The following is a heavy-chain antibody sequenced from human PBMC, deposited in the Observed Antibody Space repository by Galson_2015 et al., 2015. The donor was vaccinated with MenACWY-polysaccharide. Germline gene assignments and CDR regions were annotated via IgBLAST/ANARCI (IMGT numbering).Heavy chain of an antibody. CDR3: ARDVSYCSSTSCYVQQLEQLDY. J-gene: IGHJ4*02. CDR1: GFTFSSYS. V-gene: IGHV3-21*01. Sequence: SLRLSCAASGFTFSSYSMNWVRQAPGKGLEWVSSISSSSSYIYYADSVKGRFTISRDNAKNSLYLQMNSLRAEDTAVYYCARDVSYCSSTSCYVQQLEQLDYWGQGTLVTVSS. D-gene: IGHD2-2*01. CDR2: ISSSSSYI.